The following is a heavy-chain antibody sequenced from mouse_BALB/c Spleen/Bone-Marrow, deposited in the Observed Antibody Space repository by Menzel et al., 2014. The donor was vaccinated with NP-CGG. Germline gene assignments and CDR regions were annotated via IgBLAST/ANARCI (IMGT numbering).Heavy chain of an antibody. CDR1: GFSFTSYG. J-gene: IGHJ2*01. CDR2: IWSGGST. CDR3: ARRKSGKGYFDY. D-gene: IGHD1-3*01. Sequence: QVQLQQSGPGLVKPSPSLSITCTVSGFSFTSYGVHWVRQSPGKGLAWLGVIWSGGSTDYNAAFISRLGISKDNSKSQVFFRMNSLQANDTAIYYCARRKSGKGYFDYWGQGTTLTVAS. V-gene: IGHV2-2*02.